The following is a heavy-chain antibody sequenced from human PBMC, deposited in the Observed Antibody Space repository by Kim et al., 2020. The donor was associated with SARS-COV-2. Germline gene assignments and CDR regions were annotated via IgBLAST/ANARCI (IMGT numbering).Heavy chain of an antibody. D-gene: IGHD2-2*01. CDR3: ARDSYCSSTSCYLDYYGMDV. Sequence: GGSLRLSCAASGFTFSSYAMHWVRQAPGKGLEWVAVISYDGGNKYYADSVKGRFTISRDNSKNTLYLQMNSLRAEDTAVYYCARDSYCSSTSCYLDYYGMDVWGQGTTVTVSS. CDR1: GFTFSSYA. CDR2: ISYDGGNK. V-gene: IGHV3-30-3*01. J-gene: IGHJ6*02.